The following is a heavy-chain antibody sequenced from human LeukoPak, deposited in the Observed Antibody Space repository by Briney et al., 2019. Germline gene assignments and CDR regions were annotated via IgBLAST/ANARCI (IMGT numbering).Heavy chain of an antibody. J-gene: IGHJ5*02. CDR2: IRYDGSNK. CDR1: GFTFSSYG. CDR3: ARDSTSGYDGSWFDP. V-gene: IGHV3-30*02. D-gene: IGHD5-12*01. Sequence: PGGSLRLSCAASGFTFSSYGMHWVRQAPGKGLEWVAFIRYDGSNKYYADSVKGRFTISRDNAKNSLYLQMNSLRAEDTAVYYCARDSTSGYDGSWFDPWGQGTLVTVSS.